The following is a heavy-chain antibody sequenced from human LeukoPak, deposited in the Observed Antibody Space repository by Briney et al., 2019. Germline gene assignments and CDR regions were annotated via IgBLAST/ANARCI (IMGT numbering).Heavy chain of an antibody. D-gene: IGHD1-1*01. CDR2: ISYDGYNK. V-gene: IGHV3-30*18. Sequence: PGRSLTLSCVGSGFTFNSYGMHWVRQAPGKGLEWVAVISYDGYNKYYADSVKGRFTISRVNPGNSVHLQMNSLTSEDTAVYYCAKTQRLIHFFDSWGQGTLVTVSS. CDR3: AKTQRLIHFFDS. J-gene: IGHJ4*02. CDR1: GFTFNSYG.